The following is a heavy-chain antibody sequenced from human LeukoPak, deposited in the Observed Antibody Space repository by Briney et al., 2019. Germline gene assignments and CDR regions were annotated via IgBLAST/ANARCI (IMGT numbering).Heavy chain of an antibody. CDR2: IYHDGNT. V-gene: IGHV4-38-2*02. Sequence: NSSETLSLTCSGSGYSISSGYYWGWIRQPPGKGLEWIGNIYHDGNTYYNPSLKSRVTISVDTSKNQFSLRLSSVTAADTAVYYCARFFRTVWELPYYWGPGTLVTVSS. CDR3: ARFFRTVWELPYY. D-gene: IGHD1-26*01. CDR1: GYSISSGYY. J-gene: IGHJ4*02.